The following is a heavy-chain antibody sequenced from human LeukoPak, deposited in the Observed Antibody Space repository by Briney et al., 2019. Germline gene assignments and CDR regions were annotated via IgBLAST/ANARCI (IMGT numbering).Heavy chain of an antibody. CDR3: ARGLNYAGSGYYFDS. V-gene: IGHV4-59*12. Sequence: SETLSLTCTVSGGSISSYYWSWIRQPPGKGLEWIGYIYYSGITNYNPSLKSRVTISVDTSKYQCSLRLSSVTAADTAVYYCARGLNYAGSGYYFDSWGPGTVVTVSS. J-gene: IGHJ4*02. CDR1: GGSISSYY. CDR2: IYYSGIT. D-gene: IGHD3-22*01.